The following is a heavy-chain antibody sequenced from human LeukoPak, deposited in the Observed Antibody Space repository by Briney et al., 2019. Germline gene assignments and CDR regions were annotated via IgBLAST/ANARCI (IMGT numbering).Heavy chain of an antibody. CDR1: GFTFSSYE. V-gene: IGHV3-48*03. J-gene: IGHJ4*02. D-gene: IGHD3-10*01. CDR3: ARVGFNYYGSGSQFDY. CDR2: ISSSGSTI. Sequence: SGGSLRLSCAASGFTFSSYEMNWVRQAPGKGLEWVSYISSSGSTIYYADSVKGRFTISRDNAKNSLYLQMNSLRAEDTAVYYCARVGFNYYGSGSQFDYWGQGTLVTVSS.